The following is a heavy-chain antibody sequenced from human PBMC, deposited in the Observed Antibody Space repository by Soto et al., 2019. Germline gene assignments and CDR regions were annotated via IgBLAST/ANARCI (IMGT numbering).Heavy chain of an antibody. V-gene: IGHV4-61*01. CDR3: AREGSYSAYNFAHGIQLWSFDF. CDR1: GASSINETRC. D-gene: IGHD5-12*01. Sequence: PSVTMRVPCRVAGASSINETRCCTWKQQPPGKGLEWIGYVYRTGLTNSNPALTSRVTVSADRSKNQFSLTLRSVTAADMAVYYCAREGSYSAYNFAHGIQLWSFDFWGQGALVTVSS. CDR2: VYRTGLT. J-gene: IGHJ4*02.